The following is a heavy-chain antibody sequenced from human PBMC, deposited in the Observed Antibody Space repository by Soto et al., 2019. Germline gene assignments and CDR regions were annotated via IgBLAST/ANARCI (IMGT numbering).Heavy chain of an antibody. CDR1: GFTFSSYG. J-gene: IGHJ6*02. Sequence: QVQLVESGGGVVQPGRSLRLSCAASGFTFSSYGMHWFRQAPGTGLEWVAVISYDGSNKCYADSVKGRFTISRDNSKNTLYLQINSLRAEDTAVYYCAKDLYGSGPFVCSGMDVWGQGTTVTVSS. CDR3: AKDLYGSGPFVCSGMDV. D-gene: IGHD3-10*01. CDR2: ISYDGSNK. V-gene: IGHV3-30*18.